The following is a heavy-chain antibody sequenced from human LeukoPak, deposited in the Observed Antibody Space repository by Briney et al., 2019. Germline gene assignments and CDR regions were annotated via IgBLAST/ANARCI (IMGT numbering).Heavy chain of an antibody. D-gene: IGHD3-22*01. V-gene: IGHV3-30-3*01. CDR2: ISSDGSNK. Sequence: GGSLRLSCAASGFTFSSYAMHWVRQAPGKGLEWVAVISSDGSNKYYADSVRGRFTISRDNSKNTLYLQMNSLRAEDTAVYYCARSHAYYYDSSGYHYYYYGMDVWGQGTTVTVSS. CDR1: GFTFSSYA. J-gene: IGHJ6*02. CDR3: ARSHAYYYDSSGYHYYYYGMDV.